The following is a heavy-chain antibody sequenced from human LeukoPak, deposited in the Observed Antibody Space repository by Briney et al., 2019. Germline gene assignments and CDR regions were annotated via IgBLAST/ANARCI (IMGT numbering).Heavy chain of an antibody. V-gene: IGHV3-30*02. CDR3: ARDRVAARQWGYYYYMDV. CDR2: IRSDSSND. J-gene: IGHJ6*03. D-gene: IGHD6-6*01. CDR1: GFTFRSYG. Sequence: GGSLRLSCVMSGFTFRSYGMHWVRQAPGKGLEWVTLIRSDSSNDYYADSVKGRFTISRDNAKNSLYLQMNSLRAEDTAVYYCARDRVAARQWGYYYYMDVWGKGTTVTVSS.